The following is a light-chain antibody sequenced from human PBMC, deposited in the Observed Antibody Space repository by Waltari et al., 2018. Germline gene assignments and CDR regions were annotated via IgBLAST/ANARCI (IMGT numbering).Light chain of an antibody. Sequence: DIVMTQSPDSLAVSLGVRGTINCKSSQSVLYSSNNKNYLAWYQQKPGQPPKLLIYWASTREFGVPDRFSGSGSGTDFTLTISSLQAEDVAVYYCQQYYSTPYTFGQGTKLEIK. CDR2: WAS. V-gene: IGKV4-1*01. J-gene: IGKJ2*01. CDR3: QQYYSTPYT. CDR1: QSVLYSSNNKNY.